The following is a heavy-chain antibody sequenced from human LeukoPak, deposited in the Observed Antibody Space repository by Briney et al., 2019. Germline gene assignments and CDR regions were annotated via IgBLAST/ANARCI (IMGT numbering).Heavy chain of an antibody. V-gene: IGHV3-30*04. D-gene: IGHD2-2*01. J-gene: IGHJ4*02. Sequence: PGRSLRLSCAASGFTFSSYAMHWVRQAPGKGLEWGAVISYDGSNKYYADSVKGRFTISRDNSKNTLYLQMNSLRAEDTAVYYCARDGNIVVVPALYFDYWGQGTLVTVSS. CDR2: ISYDGSNK. CDR1: GFTFSSYA. CDR3: ARDGNIVVVPALYFDY.